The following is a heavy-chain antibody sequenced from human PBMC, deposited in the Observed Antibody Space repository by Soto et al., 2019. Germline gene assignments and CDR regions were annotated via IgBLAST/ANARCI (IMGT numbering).Heavy chain of an antibody. CDR2: IVPIFETL. D-gene: IGHD6-19*01. Sequence: QVQLVQSGAEVKKPGYSVKVSCKASGATFSGYAINWVRQAPGQGLEWLGRIVPIFETLTYAERFQGRVASTADESTTTVYMDLTNLTHEDTAVYYCVVMGNVAVSNPRSFDYCGQGTQVTVSS. V-gene: IGHV1-69*18. CDR3: VVMGNVAVSNPRSFDY. CDR1: GATFSGYA. J-gene: IGHJ4*02.